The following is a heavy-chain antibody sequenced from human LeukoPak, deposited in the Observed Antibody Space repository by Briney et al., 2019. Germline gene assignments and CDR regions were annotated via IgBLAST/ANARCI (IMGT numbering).Heavy chain of an antibody. J-gene: IGHJ5*02. CDR2: INHSGST. Sequence: KPSETLSLTCAVYGGSFSGYYWSWIRQPPGKGLEWIGEINHSGSTNYNPSLKSRVTISVDTSKNQFSLKLSSVTAADTAVYYCARARHPNWFDPWGQGTLVTVSS. CDR1: GGSFSGYY. V-gene: IGHV4-34*01. CDR3: ARARHPNWFDP.